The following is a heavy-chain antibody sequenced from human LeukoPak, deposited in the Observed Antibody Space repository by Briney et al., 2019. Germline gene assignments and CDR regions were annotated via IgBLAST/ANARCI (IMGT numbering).Heavy chain of an antibody. D-gene: IGHD3-22*01. CDR2: IRYDGSIK. CDR3: ARYLPFGKAGDYYHDP. Sequence: PGGSLRLSCAASGFTFSSYGMHWVRQAPGKGLEWVASIRYDGSIKYYADSVKGRFSISRDNSKNTLYLQMNSLRAEDTAVYYCARYLPFGKAGDYYHDPWGQGTLVTVSS. V-gene: IGHV3-30*02. CDR1: GFTFSSYG. J-gene: IGHJ5*02.